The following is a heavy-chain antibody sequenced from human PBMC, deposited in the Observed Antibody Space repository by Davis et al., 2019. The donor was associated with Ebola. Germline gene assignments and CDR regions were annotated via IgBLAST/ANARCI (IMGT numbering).Heavy chain of an antibody. CDR1: GFTFSSCG. Sequence: GESLKISCAASGFTFSSCGMSWVRQTPGKGLEWVSSIHSSGGSTYYADSVKGRFTISRDNSKSTMFLQMNSLSAEDTALYYCAQDLRRGENYGWFGLWGQGALVTVSS. CDR2: IHSSGGST. J-gene: IGHJ5*02. D-gene: IGHD4/OR15-4a*01. CDR3: AQDLRRGENYGWFGL. V-gene: IGHV3-23*01.